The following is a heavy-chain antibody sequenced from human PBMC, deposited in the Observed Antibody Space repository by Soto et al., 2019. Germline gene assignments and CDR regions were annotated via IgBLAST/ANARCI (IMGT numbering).Heavy chain of an antibody. CDR2: VFHNGET. CDR1: GDSIISNKW. Sequence: QVQLQESGPGLVKPSGTLSLTCAVSGDSIISNKWWTWVRQPPGKGLEWIGEVFHNGETNYNPSLKSRVTIAVDKSKNQFSLNLVSVNAADSAVYYCATRSGSYPHWGQGTLVTVSS. J-gene: IGHJ4*02. V-gene: IGHV4-4*02. D-gene: IGHD3-10*01. CDR3: ATRSGSYPH.